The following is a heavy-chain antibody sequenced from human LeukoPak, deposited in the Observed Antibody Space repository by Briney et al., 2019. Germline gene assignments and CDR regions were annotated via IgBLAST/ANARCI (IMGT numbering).Heavy chain of an antibody. D-gene: IGHD4-11*01. CDR2: ISSSSSTI. CDR1: GFAFSSYW. V-gene: IGHV3-48*02. Sequence: PGGSLRLSCAASGFAFSSYWMSWVRQAPGKGLEWVSYISSSSSTIYYADSVKGRITISRDNAKNSLYLQMNSLRDEDTAVYYCARGLHSKYYYGMDVWGQGTTVTVSS. CDR3: ARGLHSKYYYGMDV. J-gene: IGHJ6*02.